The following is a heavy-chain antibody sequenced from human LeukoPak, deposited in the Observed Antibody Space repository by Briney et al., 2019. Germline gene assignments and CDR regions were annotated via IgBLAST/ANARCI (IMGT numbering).Heavy chain of an antibody. CDR2: IYPGDSDT. CDR3: ARGLFGTADYYYGMDV. Sequence: GESLQISCKGSGYSFTSYWIGWVRQLPGKGLEWMGIIYPGDSDTRYSPSFQGQVTISADKSISTAYLQWSSLKASDTAMYYCARGLFGTADYYYGMDVWGQGTTVTVSS. D-gene: IGHD3/OR15-3a*01. CDR1: GYSFTSYW. J-gene: IGHJ6*02. V-gene: IGHV5-51*01.